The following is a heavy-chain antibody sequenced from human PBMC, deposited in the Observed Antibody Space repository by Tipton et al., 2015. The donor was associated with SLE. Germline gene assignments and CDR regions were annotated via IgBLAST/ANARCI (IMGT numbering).Heavy chain of an antibody. CDR3: VRGATFTYYNYSFYMDV. CDR1: GFTFSDYS. V-gene: IGHV3-30*04. D-gene: IGHD3-10*01. Sequence: SLRLSCAASGFTFSDYSMNWVRQAPGKGLEWVTLTSYNGNNKYYADSVRGRFTISRDNSKNTLFLQMNSVRPEDSAVYFCVRGATFTYYNYSFYMDVWGKGTRSPSP. J-gene: IGHJ6*03. CDR2: TSYNGNNK.